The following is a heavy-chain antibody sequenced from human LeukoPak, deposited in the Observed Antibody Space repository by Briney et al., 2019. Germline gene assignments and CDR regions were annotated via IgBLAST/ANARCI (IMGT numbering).Heavy chain of an antibody. Sequence: PSETLSLTCTVSGGSVSSGSYYWSWIRQPPGKGLEWIGYIYYSGSTNYNPSLKSRVTISVDTSKNQFSLKLSSVTAADTAVYYCARERFYYDSSGYYRGNYFDYWGQGTLVTVSS. CDR3: ARERFYYDSSGYYRGNYFDY. J-gene: IGHJ4*02. V-gene: IGHV4-61*01. CDR1: GGSVSSGSYY. CDR2: IYYSGST. D-gene: IGHD3-22*01.